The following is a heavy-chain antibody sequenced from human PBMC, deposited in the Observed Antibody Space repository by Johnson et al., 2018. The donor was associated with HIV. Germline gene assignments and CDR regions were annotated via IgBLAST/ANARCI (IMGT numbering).Heavy chain of an antibody. V-gene: IGHV3-15*01. D-gene: IGHD3-22*01. J-gene: IGHJ3*02. CDR1: GFTFSSYA. CDR3: TICITMIVVVTTDAFDI. CDR2: IKSKTDGGTT. Sequence: VQLVASGGGVVQPGRSLRLSCVASGFTFSSYAMHWVRQAPGKGLEWVGRIKSKTDGGTTDYAAPVKGRFTISRDDSKNTLYLQMNSLKTEDTAVYYCTICITMIVVVTTDAFDIWGQGTMVTVSS.